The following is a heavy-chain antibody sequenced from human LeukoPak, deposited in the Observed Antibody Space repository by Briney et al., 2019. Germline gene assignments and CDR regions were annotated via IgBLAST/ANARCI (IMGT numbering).Heavy chain of an antibody. CDR2: ISSSGSTI. Sequence: GGSLRLSCAASGFTFSSYEMNWVRQAPGKGLEWASYISSSGSTIYYADSVKGRFTISRDNAKNSLYLQMNSLRAEDTAVYYCARAESYYYYYGMDVWGQGTTVTVSS. J-gene: IGHJ6*02. CDR3: ARAESYYYYYGMDV. V-gene: IGHV3-48*03. CDR1: GFTFSSYE.